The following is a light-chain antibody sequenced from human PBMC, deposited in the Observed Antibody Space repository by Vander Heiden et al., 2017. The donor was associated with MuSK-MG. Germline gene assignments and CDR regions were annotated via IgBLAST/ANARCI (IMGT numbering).Light chain of an antibody. V-gene: IGLV2-14*01. J-gene: IGLJ2*01. CDR1: SSDIGGYNY. CDR3: NSYTSTNALGV. CDR2: DVS. Sequence: QSALTQPASVSGSPGQSITISCTGPSSDIGGYNYVSWYQQRPGKAPKLMIYDVSHRPSGVSNRFSGSKSGNTASLTISGLQAEDAADYFCNSYTSTNALGVFGGGTTVTVL.